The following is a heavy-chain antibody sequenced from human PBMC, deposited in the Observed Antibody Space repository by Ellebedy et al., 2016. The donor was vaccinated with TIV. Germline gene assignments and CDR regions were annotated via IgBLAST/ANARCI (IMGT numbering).Heavy chain of an antibody. CDR1: GFTFSNYW. V-gene: IGHV3-7*01. D-gene: IGHD3-10*01. CDR2: IKHDGSEK. CDR3: ASRITILRGAIVLRYYDY. J-gene: IGHJ4*02. Sequence: PGGSLRLSCAASGFTFSNYWMSWVRQAPGKGLEWVANIKHDGSEKYYVDSVKGRFTISRDNTKNSLYLQINSLRAEDTAVYYCASRITILRGAIVLRYYDYWGQGTLVTVSS.